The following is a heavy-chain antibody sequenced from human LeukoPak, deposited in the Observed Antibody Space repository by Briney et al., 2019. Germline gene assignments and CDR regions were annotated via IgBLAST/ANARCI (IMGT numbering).Heavy chain of an antibody. J-gene: IGHJ4*02. CDR2: IHASGTT. V-gene: IGHV4-4*07. Sequence: PSETLSLTCYVSGGSISNFWTWIRQPAGKGLELIGRIHASGTTNYNSSLKSRVSMSVDTSKNQFSLKLTSVTAAGTAVYFCARDGADVYGRAFDYWGQGTLVSVSS. CDR3: ARDGADVYGRAFDY. CDR1: GGSISNF. D-gene: IGHD3-10*01.